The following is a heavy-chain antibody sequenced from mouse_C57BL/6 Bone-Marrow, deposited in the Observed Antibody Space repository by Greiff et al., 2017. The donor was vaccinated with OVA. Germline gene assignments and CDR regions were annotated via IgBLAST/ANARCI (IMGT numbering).Heavy chain of an antibody. V-gene: IGHV1-15*01. D-gene: IGHD1-1*01. CDR2: IDPETGGT. CDR3: TRSTVVATYY. CDR1: GYTFTDYE. J-gene: IGHJ2*01. Sequence: VQLQQSGAELVRPGASVTLSCKASGYTFTDYEMHWVKQTPVHGLEWIGAIDPETGGTAYNQKFKGKAILTADKSSSTAYMELRSLTSEDSAVYYCTRSTVVATYYWGQGTTLTVSS.